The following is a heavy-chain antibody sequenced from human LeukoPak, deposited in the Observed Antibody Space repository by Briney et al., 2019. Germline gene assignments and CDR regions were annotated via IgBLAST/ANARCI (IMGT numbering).Heavy chain of an antibody. CDR3: AREGDDYYDSSGYYLN. V-gene: IGHV1-18*01. J-gene: IGHJ4*02. CDR1: GYTFTSYG. Sequence: ASVKVSCKASGYTFTSYGISWVRQAPGQGLEWMGWISAYNGNTNYAQKLQGRVTMTTDTSTSTAYMELRRLRSDDTAVYYCAREGDDYYDSSGYYLNWGQGTLVTVSS. CDR2: ISAYNGNT. D-gene: IGHD3-22*01.